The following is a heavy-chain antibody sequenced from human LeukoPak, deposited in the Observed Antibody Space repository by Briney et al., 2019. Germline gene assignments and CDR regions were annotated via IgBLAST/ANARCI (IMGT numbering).Heavy chain of an antibody. CDR2: ISYDGSNK. J-gene: IGHJ4*02. D-gene: IGHD5-12*01. Sequence: PGGSLSLSYAASGFTFSSYGIHWVRQAPGKGLEWVAVISYDGSNKYYADSVKGRFTISRDSSKDTLYLQMNSLRDEDTAVYFCVRKALGYRLGYGDYWGQGALVTASS. CDR3: VRKALGYRLGYGDY. V-gene: IGHV3-30*12. CDR1: GFTFSSYG.